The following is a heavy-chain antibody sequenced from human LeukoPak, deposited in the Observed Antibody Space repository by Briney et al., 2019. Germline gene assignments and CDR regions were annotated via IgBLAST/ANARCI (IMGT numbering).Heavy chain of an antibody. D-gene: IGHD3-22*01. V-gene: IGHV1-46*01. J-gene: IGHJ4*02. CDR3: ASGSGSDLVY. Sequence: ASVKVSCKASGYTFTGYYMHWVRQAPGRGLEWMGIINPSGGSTSYAQKFQGRVTMTRDTSTSTVYMELSSLRSEDTAVYYCASGSGSDLVYWGQGTLVTVSS. CDR2: INPSGGST. CDR1: GYTFTGYY.